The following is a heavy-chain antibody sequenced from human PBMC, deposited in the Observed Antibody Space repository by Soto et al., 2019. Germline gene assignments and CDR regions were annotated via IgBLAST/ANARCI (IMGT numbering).Heavy chain of an antibody. CDR3: ARGWSGDSSPFDY. V-gene: IGHV4-34*01. D-gene: IGHD6-6*01. J-gene: IGHJ4*02. CDR1: GGSFSGYY. CDR2: INHSGSN. Sequence: QVQLQQWGAGLLKPSETLSLTCAVYGGSFSGYYWSWIRQPPGKGLEWIGEINHSGSNNYNPSLKSRVTISVDTSKNQFSLKLSSVTAADTAVYYCARGWSGDSSPFDYWGQGTLVTVSS.